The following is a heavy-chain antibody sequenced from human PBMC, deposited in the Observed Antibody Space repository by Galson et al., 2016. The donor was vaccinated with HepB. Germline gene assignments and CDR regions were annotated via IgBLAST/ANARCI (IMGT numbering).Heavy chain of an antibody. D-gene: IGHD1-26*01. CDR1: GYTFSSYA. CDR3: ARGIFSGSYSTGWYYFDY. Sequence: SVKVSCKASGYTFSSYAMHWVRQAPGQRLEWMGWINTANGNTKYSQKLQGRVTITRDTSASTAYMELNSLKSEDTAVYYCARGIFSGSYSTGWYYFDYWGQGILVTVSS. CDR2: INTANGNT. J-gene: IGHJ4*02. V-gene: IGHV1-3*04.